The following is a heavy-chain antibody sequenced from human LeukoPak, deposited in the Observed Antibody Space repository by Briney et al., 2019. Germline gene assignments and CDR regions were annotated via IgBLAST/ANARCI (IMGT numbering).Heavy chain of an antibody. CDR1: GFTFSNYG. D-gene: IGHD2-2*01. Sequence: GSLRLSCAASGFTFSNYGMNWVRQAPGKGLEWVSAISGSGGSTYYADSVKGRFTISRDNSKNTLYLQMNSLRAEDTAVYYCAKIRRRYCSSTSCYDMDVWGKGTTVTVSS. J-gene: IGHJ6*03. CDR3: AKIRRRYCSSTSCYDMDV. CDR2: ISGSGGST. V-gene: IGHV3-23*01.